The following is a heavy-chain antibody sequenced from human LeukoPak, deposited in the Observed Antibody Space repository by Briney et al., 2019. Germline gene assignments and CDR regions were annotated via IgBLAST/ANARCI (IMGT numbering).Heavy chain of an antibody. CDR1: GGSISSGSYY. V-gene: IGHV4-61*02. J-gene: IGHJ2*01. CDR3: ARASMEDVVVVPAAIKWYFDL. D-gene: IGHD2-2*01. CDR2: IYTSRST. Sequence: SQTLSLTCTVSGGSISSGSYYWSWIRQPAGKGLEWIGRIYTSRSTNYNPSLKSRVTISVDTSKNQFSLKLSSVTAADTAVYYCARASMEDVVVVPAAIKWYFDLWGRGTLVTVSS.